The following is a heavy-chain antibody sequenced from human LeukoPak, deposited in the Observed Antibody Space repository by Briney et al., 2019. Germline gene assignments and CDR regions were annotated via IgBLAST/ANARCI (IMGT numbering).Heavy chain of an antibody. CDR2: ISSSSSTI. J-gene: IGHJ4*02. D-gene: IGHD2-21*01. CDR1: GFTFSSHS. V-gene: IGHV3-48*01. CDR3: AKDFRIGYSAHFDY. Sequence: GGSLRLSCAASGFTFSSHSMNWVRQAPGKGLEWVSYISSSSSTIYYADSVKGRFTISRDNAKNSLYLQMNSLRGEDTAVYYCAKDFRIGYSAHFDYWGQGALVTVSS.